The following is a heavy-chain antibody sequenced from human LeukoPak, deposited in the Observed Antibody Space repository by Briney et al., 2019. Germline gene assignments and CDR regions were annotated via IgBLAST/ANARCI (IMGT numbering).Heavy chain of an antibody. CDR1: GYTFTDYY. CDR3: ASTLTSCNGVTCALDY. V-gene: IGHV1-2*02. CDR2: INPDSGGT. D-gene: IGHD2-8*01. Sequence: GASVTVSCKASGYTFTDYYIYWVRRAPGQGLEWMGWINPDSGGTKYAQKFQGRVTITRDTSINTAYLEISRLTSDDTALYYCASTLTSCNGVTCALDYWGQGTLVTVSS. J-gene: IGHJ4*02.